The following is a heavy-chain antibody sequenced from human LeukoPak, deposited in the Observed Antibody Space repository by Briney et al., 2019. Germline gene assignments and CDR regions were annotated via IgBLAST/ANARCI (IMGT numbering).Heavy chain of an antibody. V-gene: IGHV4-39*07. Sequence: SETLSLTCTVSGGSISSSSYYWGWIRQPPGKGLEWIGSIYYSGSTYYNPSLKSRVTISVDTSKNQFSLKLSSVTAADTAVYYCARVLSGYQWRAFDYWGQGTLVTVSS. CDR1: GGSISSSSYY. CDR2: IYYSGST. CDR3: ARVLSGYQWRAFDY. J-gene: IGHJ4*02. D-gene: IGHD3-3*01.